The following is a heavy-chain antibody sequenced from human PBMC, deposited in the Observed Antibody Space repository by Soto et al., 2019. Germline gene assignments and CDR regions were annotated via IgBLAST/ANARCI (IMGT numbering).Heavy chain of an antibody. V-gene: IGHV4-31*03. D-gene: IGHD2-15*01. CDR3: ASFPVGYCSGGSCYRSHDDAFDI. J-gene: IGHJ3*02. CDR2: IYYSGST. CDR1: GGSISSGGYY. Sequence: QVQLQESGPGLVKPSQTLSLTCTVSGGSISSGGYYWSWIRQHPGKGLEWIGYIYYSGSTYYNPSLKSRVTISVDTSKNQFSLKLSSVTAADTAVYYCASFPVGYCSGGSCYRSHDDAFDIWGQGTMVTVSS.